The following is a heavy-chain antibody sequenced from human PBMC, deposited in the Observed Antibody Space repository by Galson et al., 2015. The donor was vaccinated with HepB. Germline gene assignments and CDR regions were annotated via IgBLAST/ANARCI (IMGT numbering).Heavy chain of an antibody. Sequence: SVKVSCKASGYTFTSYAMHWVRQAPGQRLEWMGWINAGNGNTKYSQKFQGRVTITRDTSASTAYMELSSLRSDDTAVYYCARDLNDFWSGYPFDYWGQGTLVTVSS. CDR2: INAGNGNT. V-gene: IGHV1-3*01. CDR1: GYTFTSYA. D-gene: IGHD3-3*01. CDR3: ARDLNDFWSGYPFDY. J-gene: IGHJ4*02.